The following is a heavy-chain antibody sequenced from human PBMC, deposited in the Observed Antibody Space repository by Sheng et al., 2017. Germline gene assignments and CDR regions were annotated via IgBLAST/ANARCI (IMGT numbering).Heavy chain of an antibody. CDR1: GGTFSSYA. CDR3: ARHRRFGELFGFDY. J-gene: IGHJ4*02. V-gene: IGHV1-69*04. D-gene: IGHD3-10*01. Sequence: QVQLVQSGAEVKKPGSSVKVSCKASGGTFSSYAISWVRQAPGQGLEWMGGIIPILGIANYAQKFQGRVTITADKSTSTAYMELSSLRSEDTAVYYCARHRRFGELFGFDYWGQGTLVTVSS. CDR2: IIPILGIA.